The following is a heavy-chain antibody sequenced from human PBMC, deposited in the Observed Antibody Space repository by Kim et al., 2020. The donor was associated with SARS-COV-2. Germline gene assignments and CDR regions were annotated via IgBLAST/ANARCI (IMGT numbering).Heavy chain of an antibody. CDR3: AREIRSIIYSQFDY. D-gene: IGHD5-18*01. Sequence: GGSLRLSCAASGFTFSSYWMHWVCQAPGKGLVWVSRINSDGSSTSYADSVKGRFTISRDNAKNTLYLQMNSLRAEDTAVYYCAREIRSIIYSQFDYWGQGTLVTVSS. CDR1: GFTFSSYW. CDR2: INSDGSST. V-gene: IGHV3-74*01. J-gene: IGHJ4*02.